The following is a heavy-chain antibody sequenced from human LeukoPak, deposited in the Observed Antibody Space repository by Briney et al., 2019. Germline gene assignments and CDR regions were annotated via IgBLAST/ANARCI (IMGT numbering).Heavy chain of an antibody. CDR1: GYTLTELS. CDR2: FDPEDGET. D-gene: IGHD2-21*01. Sequence: ASVKVSCKVSGYTLTELSMHWVRQAPGKGLEWMGGFDPEDGETIYAQKFQGRVTMTEDTSTDTAYMELSSLRSEDTAVYYCATAPHRYCGGDCYIGGYWGQGTLVTVSS. J-gene: IGHJ4*02. CDR3: ATAPHRYCGGDCYIGGY. V-gene: IGHV1-24*01.